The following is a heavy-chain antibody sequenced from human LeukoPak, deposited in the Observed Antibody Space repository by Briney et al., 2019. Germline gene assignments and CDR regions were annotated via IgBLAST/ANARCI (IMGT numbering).Heavy chain of an antibody. V-gene: IGHV3-21*01. Sequence: GGSLRLSCAASGLTFTTYAMNWVRQAPGKGLEWVSSISDSTTYIYYADSVKGRFTISRDNAKNSLYLQMNSLRAEDTAVYYCARYYGSGSPPFDSWGRGTLVTVSS. CDR2: ISDSTTYI. D-gene: IGHD3-10*01. CDR3: ARYYGSGSPPFDS. J-gene: IGHJ4*02. CDR1: GLTFTTYA.